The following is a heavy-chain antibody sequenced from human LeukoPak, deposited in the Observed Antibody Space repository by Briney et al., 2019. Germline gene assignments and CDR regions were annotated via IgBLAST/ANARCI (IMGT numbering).Heavy chain of an antibody. J-gene: IGHJ5*02. V-gene: IGHV1-18*01. CDR1: GYTFTSYG. Sequence: ASVKVSCKASGYTFTSYGISWVRQAPGQGLEWMGWISAYNGNTNYAQKLQGRVTMTTDTSTSTAYMELRSLRSDDTAVYYCARDRIYYGSGSYFWFDRWGQGTLVTVSS. CDR3: ARDRIYYGSGSYFWFDR. CDR2: ISAYNGNT. D-gene: IGHD3-10*01.